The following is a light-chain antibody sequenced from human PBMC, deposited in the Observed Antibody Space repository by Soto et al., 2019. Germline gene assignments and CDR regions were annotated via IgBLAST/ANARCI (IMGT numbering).Light chain of an antibody. CDR3: QQSNSFPPST. CDR1: QDISNW. V-gene: IGKV1D-12*01. J-gene: IGKJ4*01. CDR2: AAS. Sequence: DIQMTQSPSSVSASVGDRVTITCRASQDISNWLAWYQQKPGKAPKLLIYAASNLQSGVPSRFSGSGSGTEFTLTINSLQPEDLATYYCQQSNSFPPSTFGGGPKVEIK.